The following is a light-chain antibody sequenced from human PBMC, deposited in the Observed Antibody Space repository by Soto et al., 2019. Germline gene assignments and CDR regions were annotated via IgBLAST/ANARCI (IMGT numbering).Light chain of an antibody. V-gene: IGLV4-69*01. J-gene: IGLJ3*02. CDR2: LNSDGSH. CDR3: QTWGTGIWV. CDR1: SGYSTYG. Sequence: QPVLTQSPSASASLGASVKLTCTLSSGYSTYGIAWHQQQPEKGPRFLMKLNSDGSHNQGDGIPDRFSGSSSGAERYLTISSLQLEDEADYYCQTWGTGIWVFGGGTKLTVL.